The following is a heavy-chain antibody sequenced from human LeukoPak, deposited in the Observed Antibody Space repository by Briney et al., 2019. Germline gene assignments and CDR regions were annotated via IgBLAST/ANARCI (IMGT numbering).Heavy chain of an antibody. CDR2: IYPGDSDT. V-gene: IGHV5-51*01. Sequence: GESLKISCKGSGHSFTSYWIGWVRQMPGKGLECMGIIYPGDSDTRYSPSFQGQVTISADKSISTAYLQWSSLKASDTAMYYCARPLKNYDFWSGLPGYWGQGTLVTVSS. J-gene: IGHJ4*02. CDR1: GHSFTSYW. CDR3: ARPLKNYDFWSGLPGY. D-gene: IGHD3-3*01.